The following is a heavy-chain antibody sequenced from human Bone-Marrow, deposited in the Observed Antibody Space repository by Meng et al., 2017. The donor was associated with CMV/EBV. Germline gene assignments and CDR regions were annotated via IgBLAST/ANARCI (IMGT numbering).Heavy chain of an antibody. D-gene: IGHD5-12*01. CDR1: GFTFSSYS. V-gene: IGHV3-21*01. J-gene: IGHJ4*01. CDR2: ISSSSSYI. Sequence: GESLKISCAASGFTFSSYSMNWVRQAPGKGLEWVSSISSSSSYIYYADSVKGRFTISRDNAKNSLYLQMNSLRAEDTAVYYCARDSSKWLRFFYFDDWGQGTLVTVSS. CDR3: ARDSSKWLRFFYFDD.